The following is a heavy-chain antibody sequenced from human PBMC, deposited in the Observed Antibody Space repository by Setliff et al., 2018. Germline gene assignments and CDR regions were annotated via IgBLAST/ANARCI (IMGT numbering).Heavy chain of an antibody. D-gene: IGHD3-10*01. CDR2: TYRDGST. V-gene: IGHV3-66*01. CDR3: ARDHAYGSRFYYYYYNMDV. J-gene: IGHJ6*02. CDR1: GFTFSSYA. Sequence: GGSLRLSCAASGFTFSSYAMTWVRQAPGKGLEWVSITYRDGSTYYAESVKGRFTLSRDSTKNTLSLQMNSLRAEDTAVYYCARDHAYGSRFYYYYYNMDVWGQGTTVTVSS.